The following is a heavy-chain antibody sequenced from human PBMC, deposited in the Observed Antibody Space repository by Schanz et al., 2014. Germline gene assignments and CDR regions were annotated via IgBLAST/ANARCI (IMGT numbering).Heavy chain of an antibody. CDR1: GFTFSNHG. Sequence: QVQLVESGGGVVQPGRSLRLSCAASGFTFSNHGMHWVRQSPGKGLEWVALIWYDGSNEYYADSVKGRFTISRDNPKKTLYLQMNSLRAEDTAVYYCARDHQWLARYYMDVWGPGTLVTVSS. CDR2: IWYDGSNE. D-gene: IGHD6-19*01. CDR3: ARDHQWLARYYMDV. J-gene: IGHJ4*02. V-gene: IGHV3-33*01.